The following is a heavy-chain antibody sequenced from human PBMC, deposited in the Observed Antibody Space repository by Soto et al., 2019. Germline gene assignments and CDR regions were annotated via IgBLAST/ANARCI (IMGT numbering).Heavy chain of an antibody. J-gene: IGHJ4*02. CDR2: IVVGSGNT. D-gene: IGHD3-10*01. V-gene: IGHV1-58*01. CDR3: AAAITMVRGVIITVDY. CDR1: GFTFTSSA. Sequence: GASVKVSCKASGFTFTSSAVQWVRQARGQRLEWIGWIVVGSGNTNYAQKFQERVTITGDMSTSTAYMELSSLRSEDTAVYYCAAAITMVRGVIITVDYWGQGTLVTVSS.